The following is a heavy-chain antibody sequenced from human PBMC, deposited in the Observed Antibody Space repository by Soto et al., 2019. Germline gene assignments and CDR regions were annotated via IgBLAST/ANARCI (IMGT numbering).Heavy chain of an antibody. CDR1: GGSISSYY. CDR3: ARLRSYYYDFWSGLDY. CDR2: IYYSGST. V-gene: IGHV4-59*08. J-gene: IGHJ4*02. Sequence: SETLSLTCTVSGGSISSYYWSWIRQPPGKGLEWIGYIYYSGSTNYNPSLKSRVTISVDTSKNQFSLKLSSVTAADTAVYYCARLRSYYYDFWSGLDYWGQGTLVTVS. D-gene: IGHD3-3*01.